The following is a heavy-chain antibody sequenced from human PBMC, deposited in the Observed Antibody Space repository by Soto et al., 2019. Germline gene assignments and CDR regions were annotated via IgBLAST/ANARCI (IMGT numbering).Heavy chain of an antibody. V-gene: IGHV1-2*02. CDR2: IDPRSGGT. CDR3: ATDDYGIFPY. J-gene: IGHJ4*02. Sequence: HVQLVQSGTEVKKPGASVRVSCMVSGYPFTTYYIHWVRQAPGQGLEWMGWIDPRSGGTVYEQKFQGRVTRTRDTSISTVYMDLSGLTSDDTALYYCATDDYGIFPYWGQGSLVIVSS. D-gene: IGHD3-10*01. CDR1: GYPFTTYY.